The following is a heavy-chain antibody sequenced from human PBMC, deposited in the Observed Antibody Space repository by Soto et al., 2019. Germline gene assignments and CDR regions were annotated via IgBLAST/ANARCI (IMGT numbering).Heavy chain of an antibody. CDR2: INSDGSST. V-gene: IGHV3-74*01. J-gene: IGHJ5*02. CDR3: ASYPYYDILTGYNWFDP. Sequence: GGSLRLSCAASGFTFSSYWMHWVRQAPGKGLVWVSRINSDGSSTSYADSVKGRFTISRDNAKNTLYLQMNSLRAEDTAVYYYASYPYYDILTGYNWFDPWGQGTLVTVSS. CDR1: GFTFSSYW. D-gene: IGHD3-9*01.